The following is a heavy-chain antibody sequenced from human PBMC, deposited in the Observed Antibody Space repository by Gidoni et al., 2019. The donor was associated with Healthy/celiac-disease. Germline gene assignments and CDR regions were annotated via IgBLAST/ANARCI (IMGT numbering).Heavy chain of an antibody. CDR3: ARDEGRAYCGGDCMFDY. CDR1: GFTFSSYA. V-gene: IGHV3-30-3*01. Sequence: QVQLVESGGGVVQPGRSLRLSCAASGFTFSSYAMHWVRQAPGKGLEWVAVISYDGSNKYYADSVKGRFTISRDNSKNTLYLQMNSLRAEDTAVYYCARDEGRAYCGGDCMFDYWGQGTLVTVSS. CDR2: ISYDGSNK. J-gene: IGHJ4*02. D-gene: IGHD2-21*02.